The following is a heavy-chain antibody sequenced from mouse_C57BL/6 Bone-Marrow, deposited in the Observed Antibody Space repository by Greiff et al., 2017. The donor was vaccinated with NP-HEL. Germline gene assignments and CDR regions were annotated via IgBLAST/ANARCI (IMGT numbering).Heavy chain of an antibody. V-gene: IGHV3-6*01. CDR2: ISYDGRN. CDR3: AREGWWYFDV. D-gene: IGHD2-3*01. CDR1: GYSITSGYY. Sequence: ESGPGLVKPSQSLSLTCSVTGYSITSGYYWYWIRPLPGNQLECMGYISYDGRNTYNPSLKNRISITRDTAKNQFFLKLNSVTTEDTATYDCAREGWWYFDVWGRGTTVTVSS. J-gene: IGHJ1*03.